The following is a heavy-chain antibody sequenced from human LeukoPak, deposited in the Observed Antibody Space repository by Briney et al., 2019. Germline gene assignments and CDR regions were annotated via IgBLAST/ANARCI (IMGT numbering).Heavy chain of an antibody. CDR1: GFTFSSYS. D-gene: IGHD3-9*01. CDR2: ISSSSSYI. J-gene: IGHJ3*02. CDR3: AKDGRLLRYFDWLFWGGDAFDI. Sequence: VESGGGLVKPGGSLRLSCAACGFTFSSYSMNWVRQAPGKGLEWVSSISSSSSYIYYADSVKGRFTISRDNAKNSLYLQMNSLRAEDTAVYYCAKDGRLLRYFDWLFWGGDAFDIWGQGTMVTVSS. V-gene: IGHV3-21*04.